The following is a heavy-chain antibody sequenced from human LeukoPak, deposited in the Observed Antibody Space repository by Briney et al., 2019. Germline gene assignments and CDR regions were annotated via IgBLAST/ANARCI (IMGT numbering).Heavy chain of an antibody. CDR1: GFTSSTYA. J-gene: IGHJ6*04. Sequence: GRSLRVSCAPSGFTSSTYATNWVRPAPAKGREWVSAISGIGGATYYADSVKGRFTIYRDNYKSTLYLQTNSLGVEDTAGYYCAKGRSSSVNADYYYFDMDVWGKGTTVTVFS. V-gene: IGHV3-23*01. D-gene: IGHD6-13*01. CDR2: ISGIGGAT. CDR3: AKGRSSSVNADYYYFDMDV.